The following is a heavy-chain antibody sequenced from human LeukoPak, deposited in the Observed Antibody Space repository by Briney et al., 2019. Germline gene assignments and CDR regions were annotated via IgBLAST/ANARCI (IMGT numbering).Heavy chain of an antibody. CDR2: INHSGST. D-gene: IGHD3-10*01. CDR3: ARLGPARITMVRGTMDV. V-gene: IGHV4-34*01. Sequence: SETLSLTCAVYGGSFSGYYWSWIRQPPGKGLEWIGEINHSGSTNYNPSLKSRVTISVDTSKNQFSLKLSSVTAADTAVYYCARLGPARITMVRGTMDVWGKGTTVTISS. J-gene: IGHJ6*03. CDR1: GGSFSGYY.